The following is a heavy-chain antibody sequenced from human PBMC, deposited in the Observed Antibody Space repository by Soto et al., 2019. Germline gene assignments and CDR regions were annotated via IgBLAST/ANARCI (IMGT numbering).Heavy chain of an antibody. J-gene: IGHJ4*02. CDR2: INPNSGGT. D-gene: IGHD2-15*01. Sequence: QVQLVQSGAEVKKPGASVKVSCKASGYTFTGYYMHWVRQAPGQGLEWMGWINPNSGGTNYAQKFQGWVTMPRDTSISTAYMELSRLRSDDTAVYYCARDSPLGYCSGGSCYSLAFDYWGQGTLVTVSS. CDR1: GYTFTGYY. CDR3: ARDSPLGYCSGGSCYSLAFDY. V-gene: IGHV1-2*04.